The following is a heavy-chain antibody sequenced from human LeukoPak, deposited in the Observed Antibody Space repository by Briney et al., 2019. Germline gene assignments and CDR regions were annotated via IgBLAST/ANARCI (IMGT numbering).Heavy chain of an antibody. Sequence: RPGGSLRLSCAASGFTFDDYGMSWVRQPPGKGLEWVSGINWNDGSTGYADSVKGRFTISRDNDKNSLYLQMNSLRAEDTALYYCARDQPDSTGYSPFDSWGQGTLVTVSS. CDR3: ARDQPDSTGYSPFDS. CDR2: INWNDGST. V-gene: IGHV3-20*04. D-gene: IGHD3-22*01. CDR1: GFTFDDYG. J-gene: IGHJ4*02.